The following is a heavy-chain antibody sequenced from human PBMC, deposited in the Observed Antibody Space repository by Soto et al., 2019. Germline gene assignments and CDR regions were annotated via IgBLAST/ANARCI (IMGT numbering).Heavy chain of an antibody. Sequence: SETLSLTCTVSGDSISSSNNYWSWIRQPPGEGLEWIGFISYSGTTSYSPSLKSRLAISLDTSKNQFSLSLSSVTATDTAVYYCARGRGYSYGLDPWGQGTLVTVSS. V-gene: IGHV4-30-4*01. CDR3: ARGRGYSYGLDP. J-gene: IGHJ5*02. D-gene: IGHD5-18*01. CDR2: ISYSGTT. CDR1: GDSISSSNNY.